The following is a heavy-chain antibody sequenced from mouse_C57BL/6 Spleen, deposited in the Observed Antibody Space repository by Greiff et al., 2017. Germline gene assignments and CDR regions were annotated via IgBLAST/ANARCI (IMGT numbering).Heavy chain of an antibody. D-gene: IGHD4-1*01. V-gene: IGHV5-4*03. CDR2: ISDGGSYT. CDR1: GFTFSSYA. CDR3: AREGDWGYAMGY. J-gene: IGHJ4*01. Sequence: EVKLVESGGGLVKPGGSLTLSCAASGFTFSSYAMSWVRQTPEKRLEWVATISDGGSYTYYPDNVKGRFTISRDNAKNNLYLQMSHLKSEDTAMYYCAREGDWGYAMGYWGQGTSVTVSS.